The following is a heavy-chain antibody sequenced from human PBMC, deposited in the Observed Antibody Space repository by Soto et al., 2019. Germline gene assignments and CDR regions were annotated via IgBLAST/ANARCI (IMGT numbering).Heavy chain of an antibody. J-gene: IGHJ6*02. D-gene: IGHD2-2*01. CDR2: IIPIFGTA. Sequence: SVKVSCKASGGTFSSYAISWVRQAPGQGLEWMGGIIPIFGTANYTQKFQGRVTITADESTSTAYMELSSLRSEDTAVYYCARSVSFRYQLLKRGMDVWGQGTKVTVSS. CDR1: GGTFSSYA. CDR3: ARSVSFRYQLLKRGMDV. V-gene: IGHV1-69*13.